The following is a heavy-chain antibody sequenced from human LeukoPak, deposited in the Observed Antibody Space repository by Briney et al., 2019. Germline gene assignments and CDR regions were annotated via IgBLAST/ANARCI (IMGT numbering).Heavy chain of an antibody. CDR1: GYSFTSYW. D-gene: IGHD3-22*01. CDR2: IYPGDSDT. V-gene: IGHV5-51*01. Sequence: GESLKISCKGCGYSFTSYWIGWVRQLPGKVLEWMGIIYPGDSDTRYSPSFQGQVTISADKSISTASLQWSSLKASDTAMYYCARGPPPEYYYDSSGYQYWGQGTLVTVSS. J-gene: IGHJ4*02. CDR3: ARGPPPEYYYDSSGYQY.